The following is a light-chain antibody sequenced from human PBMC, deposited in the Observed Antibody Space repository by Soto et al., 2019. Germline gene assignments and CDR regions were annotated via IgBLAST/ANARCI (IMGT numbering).Light chain of an antibody. J-gene: IGKJ2*01. CDR3: QQRRNWPRT. V-gene: IGKV3-11*01. CDR2: DAS. Sequence: EIVLTQSPATLSLSPGERATLSCRASQSVSKSLVWFQQKPGQAPRLLIYDASNRATDIPARFSGSGSGTDFTLTISSLEPEDLAVYYCQQRRNWPRTFGQGTKLELK. CDR1: QSVSKS.